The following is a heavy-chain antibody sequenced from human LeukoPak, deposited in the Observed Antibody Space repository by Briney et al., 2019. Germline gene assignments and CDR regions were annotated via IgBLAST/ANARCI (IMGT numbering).Heavy chain of an antibody. V-gene: IGHV4-4*07. Sequence: PSETLSLTCTVSGGSITSYYWNWIRQPAGKGLEWIGRIYTSGSPHYNPSLRSRVTISVDESKNQFSLKLSSVTAADTAVYYCARVQGVFGWLLDYWSQGTLVTVSS. CDR2: IYTSGSP. CDR1: GGSITSYY. D-gene: IGHD3-10*02. J-gene: IGHJ4*02. CDR3: ARVQGVFGWLLDY.